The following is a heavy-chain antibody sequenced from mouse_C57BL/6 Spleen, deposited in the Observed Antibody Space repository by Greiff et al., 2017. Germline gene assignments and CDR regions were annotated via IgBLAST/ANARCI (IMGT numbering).Heavy chain of an antibody. Sequence: QVQLQQPGAELVRPGSSVKLSCKASGYTFTSYWMDWVKQRPGQGLEWIGNIYPSDSETHYNQKFKDKATLTVDKSSSTAYMQLSSLTSEDSAVYYCAREGITTVYAMDYWGQGTSVTVSS. CDR1: GYTFTSYW. CDR3: AREGITTVYAMDY. D-gene: IGHD1-1*01. J-gene: IGHJ4*01. V-gene: IGHV1-61*01. CDR2: IYPSDSET.